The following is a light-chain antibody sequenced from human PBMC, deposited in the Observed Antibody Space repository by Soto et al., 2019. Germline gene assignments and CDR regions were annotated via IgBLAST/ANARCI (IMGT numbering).Light chain of an antibody. CDR2: GNG. Sequence: QSVLTQPPSVSGAPGQRFTISCTGSISNIGAGYDVHWYQQLPGTAPKLLIYGNGNRPSGVPDRFSGSKSGTSASLAITGLQAEDESDYYCQSYDSSLSGSEVFGTGTKVTVL. J-gene: IGLJ1*01. V-gene: IGLV1-40*01. CDR3: QSYDSSLSGSEV. CDR1: ISNIGAGYD.